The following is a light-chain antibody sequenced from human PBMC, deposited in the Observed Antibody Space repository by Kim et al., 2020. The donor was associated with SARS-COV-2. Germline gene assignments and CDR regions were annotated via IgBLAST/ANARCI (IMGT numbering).Light chain of an antibody. Sequence: SASVRDRVTITCQASQDINNHLNWYQQKPGKAPNLLVHDATKLETGVPSRFSGSGSGTDFTLTISSLQPEDIATYYCQQYDNLPTFGGGTKVDIK. J-gene: IGKJ4*01. CDR3: QQYDNLPT. V-gene: IGKV1-33*01. CDR1: QDINNH. CDR2: DAT.